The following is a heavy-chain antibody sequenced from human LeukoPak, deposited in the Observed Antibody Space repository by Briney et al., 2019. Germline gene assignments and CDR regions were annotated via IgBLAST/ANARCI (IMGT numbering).Heavy chain of an antibody. CDR3: ARHLGMATIHLDY. CDR1: GYSFTSYW. V-gene: IGHV5-51*01. J-gene: IGHJ4*02. Sequence: GESLKISCKGSGYSFTSYWIGWVRQMPGKGLEWMGIIYPGDSDTRFSPSFQGQVTISADKSISTAYLQWSSLKASDTAMYYCARHLGMATIHLDYWGQGTLVTVSP. CDR2: IYPGDSDT. D-gene: IGHD5-24*01.